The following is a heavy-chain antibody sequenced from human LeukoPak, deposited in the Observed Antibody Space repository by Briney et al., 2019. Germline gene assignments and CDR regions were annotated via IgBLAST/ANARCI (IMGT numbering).Heavy chain of an antibody. V-gene: IGHV4-34*01. CDR1: GGSFSGYY. CDR3: ARVSGREGSAFDY. J-gene: IGHJ4*02. Sequence: SETLSLTCAVYGGSFSGYYWSWIRQPPGKGLEWIGEINHSGSTNYNPSLKSRVTISVDTSKNQFSLKLSSVTAADTAVYYCARVSGREGSAFDYWGQGTLVTVSS. CDR2: INHSGST. D-gene: IGHD1-26*01.